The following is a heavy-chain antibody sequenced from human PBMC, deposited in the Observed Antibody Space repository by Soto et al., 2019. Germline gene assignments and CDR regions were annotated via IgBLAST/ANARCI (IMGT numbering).Heavy chain of an antibody. J-gene: IGHJ1*01. CDR2: VNPSGGSA. V-gene: IGHV1-46*01. CDR3: AREENCRGGTCYSEYFHH. D-gene: IGHD2-15*01. CDR1: GYIFTAYS. Sequence: GAPVKVSCKTSGYIFTAYSMHWVRQAPGQGLEWMGVVNPSGGSAHYAQSFEGRVTLTRDTSTSTFYMELSSLRSEDTAVYYCAREENCRGGTCYSEYFHHWGQGTLVTVSS.